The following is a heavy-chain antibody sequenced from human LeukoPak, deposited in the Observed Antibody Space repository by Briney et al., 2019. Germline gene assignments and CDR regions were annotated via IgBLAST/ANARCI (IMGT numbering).Heavy chain of an antibody. V-gene: IGHV3-30-3*01. CDR3: AKARVGAIFRGGGTYDY. CDR1: GFTFSSYA. J-gene: IGHJ4*02. Sequence: PGGSLRLSCAASGFTFSSYAMHWVRQAPGKGLEWVAVISYDGSNKYYADSVKGRFTISRDNSKNTLYLQTNSLRAEDTAVYYCAKARVGAIFRGGGTYDYWGQGTLVTVSS. CDR2: ISYDGSNK. D-gene: IGHD1-26*01.